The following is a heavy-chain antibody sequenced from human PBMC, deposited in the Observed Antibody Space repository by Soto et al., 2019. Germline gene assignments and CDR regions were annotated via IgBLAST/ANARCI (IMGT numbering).Heavy chain of an antibody. Sequence: SETLSLTCTVSGGSISSYYWSWIRQPPGKGLEWIGYIYYSGSTNYNPSLKSRVTISVDTSKNQFSLKLSSVTAADTAVYYCARDGTSAASRAYYFDYWGQGTLVTVSS. CDR1: GGSISSYY. D-gene: IGHD6-13*01. CDR2: IYYSGST. J-gene: IGHJ4*02. CDR3: ARDGTSAASRAYYFDY. V-gene: IGHV4-59*01.